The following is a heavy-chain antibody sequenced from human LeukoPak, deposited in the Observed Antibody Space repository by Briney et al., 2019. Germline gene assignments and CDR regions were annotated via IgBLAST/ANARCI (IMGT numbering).Heavy chain of an antibody. D-gene: IGHD3-10*01. J-gene: IGHJ4*02. CDR1: GYNFATYW. CDR3: VRQIYHASGTSGY. CDR2: IHPSDSDT. Sequence: GESLQISCQGSGYNFATYWIGWVRQMPGKGLEWMGIIHPSDSDTRYSPSFQGQVTFSADKTISTAYLQWSSLKASDTAMYYCVRQIYHASGTSGYWGQGTLVTVSS. V-gene: IGHV5-51*01.